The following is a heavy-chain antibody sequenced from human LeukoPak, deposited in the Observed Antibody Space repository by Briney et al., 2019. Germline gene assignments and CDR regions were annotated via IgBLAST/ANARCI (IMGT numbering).Heavy chain of an antibody. CDR1: GFXVSNYY. Sequence: PGGSLRLSCAASGFXVSNYYIHWVRQAPGKGLEWVSTISVIGGSTSYADSVKGRFTISRDNSKNPLYLQMNSPKAEDQAVDYFSEHWGYSYLYFDLWGRGTMVTVSS. CDR2: ISVIGGST. V-gene: IGHV3-23*01. CDR3: SEHWGYSYLYFDL. J-gene: IGHJ2*01. D-gene: IGHD7-27*01.